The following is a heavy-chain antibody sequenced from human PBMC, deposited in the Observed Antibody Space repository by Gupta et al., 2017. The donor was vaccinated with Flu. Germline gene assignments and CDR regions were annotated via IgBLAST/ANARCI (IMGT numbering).Heavy chain of an antibody. CDR1: GFTFSSYA. CDR2: ISGSGGST. CDR3: AKGYCSSTSCYPYYMDV. Sequence: EVQLLESGGGLVQPGGSLRLSCAASGFTFSSYALSWVRRAPGKGLEWVSAISGSGGSTYYADSVKGRFTISRDNSKNTLYLQMNSLRAEDTAVYYCAKGYCSSTSCYPYYMDVWGKGTTVTVSS. D-gene: IGHD2-2*01. J-gene: IGHJ6*03. V-gene: IGHV3-23*01.